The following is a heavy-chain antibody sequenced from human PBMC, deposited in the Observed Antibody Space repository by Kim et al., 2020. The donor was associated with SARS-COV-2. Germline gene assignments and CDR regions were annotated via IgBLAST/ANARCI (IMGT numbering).Heavy chain of an antibody. Sequence: ASVKVSCKTSGYTFTGYWMHWMRQAPGQGLEWMGRINCNTGDTKYTQNFQGRVTMTRDTSTSTAYMDLSRLRSDDTAVYYCARDVGISVPGHSFDHWGQGTPVTVSS. D-gene: IGHD6-19*01. V-gene: IGHV1-2*06. J-gene: IGHJ4*02. CDR2: INCNTGDT. CDR3: ARDVGISVPGHSFDH. CDR1: GYTFTGYW.